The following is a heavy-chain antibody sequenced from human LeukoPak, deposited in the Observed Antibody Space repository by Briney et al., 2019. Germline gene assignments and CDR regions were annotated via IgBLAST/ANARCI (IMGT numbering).Heavy chain of an antibody. CDR1: GGSISSSSYY. D-gene: IGHD2-8*01. V-gene: IGHV4-39*01. CDR2: IYYSGST. CDR3: TRQRYCTDGVCYIGSFDY. J-gene: IGHJ4*02. Sequence: PSETLSLTCTVSGGSISSSSYYWGWIRQSPGKGLEWIGSIYYSGSTYYNPSLKSRVTISVDTSKNQFSLKLSSVTAADTAVYYCTRQRYCTDGVCYIGSFDYWGQGTLVTVSS.